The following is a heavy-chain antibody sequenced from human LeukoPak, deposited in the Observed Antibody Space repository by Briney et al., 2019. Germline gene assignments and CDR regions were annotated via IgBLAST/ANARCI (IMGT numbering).Heavy chain of an antibody. Sequence: GGSLRLSCAASGFTFSSYGMHWVRQAPGKGLEWVAFIRYDGSNKYYADSVKGRFTISRDNSKNTLYLQMNSLRAEDTAVYYCAKEGSSWSSSDFDYWGQGTLVTVSS. CDR3: AKEGSSWSSSDFDY. CDR1: GFTFSSYG. V-gene: IGHV3-30*02. D-gene: IGHD6-13*01. CDR2: IRYDGSNK. J-gene: IGHJ4*02.